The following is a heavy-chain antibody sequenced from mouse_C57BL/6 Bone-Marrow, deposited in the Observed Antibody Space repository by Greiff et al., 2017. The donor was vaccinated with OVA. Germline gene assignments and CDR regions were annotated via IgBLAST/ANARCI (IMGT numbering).Heavy chain of an antibody. Sequence: LVESGAELVRPGASVKLSCKASGYTFTDYYINWVKQRPGQGLEWIARIYPGSGNTYYNEKFKGKATLTAEKSSSTAYMQLSSLTSEDSAVYFCARLFLDYWGQGTTLTVSS. V-gene: IGHV1-76*01. CDR3: ARLFLDY. CDR2: IYPGSGNT. J-gene: IGHJ2*01. CDR1: GYTFTDYY.